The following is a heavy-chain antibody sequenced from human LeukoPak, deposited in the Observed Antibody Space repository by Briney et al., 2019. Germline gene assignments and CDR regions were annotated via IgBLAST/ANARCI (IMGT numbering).Heavy chain of an antibody. CDR1: GFTFSSYG. D-gene: IGHD2-15*01. V-gene: IGHV3-30*18. CDR2: ISYDGSNK. CDR3: AKDRVVAAPLDAFDI. Sequence: TGGSLRLSCAASGFTFSSYGMHWVRQAPGKGLEWVPVISYDGSNKYYADSVKGRFTISRDNSKNTLYLQMNSLRAEDTAVYYCAKDRVVAAPLDAFDIWGQGTMVTVSS. J-gene: IGHJ3*02.